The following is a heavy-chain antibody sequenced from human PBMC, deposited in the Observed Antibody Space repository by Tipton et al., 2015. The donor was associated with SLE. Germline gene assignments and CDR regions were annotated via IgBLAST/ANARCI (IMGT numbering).Heavy chain of an antibody. CDR2: INHSGST. CDR3: ARVVKDLGFDL. Sequence: TLSLTCAVYGGSFSGYYWSWIRQPPGKGLEWIGEINHSGSTYYNPSLKSRVTISVDRSKNQFSLKLSFVTAADTAVYYCARVVKDLGFDLWGRGTLVTVSS. V-gene: IGHV4-34*01. CDR1: GGSFSGYY. D-gene: IGHD2-21*01. J-gene: IGHJ2*01.